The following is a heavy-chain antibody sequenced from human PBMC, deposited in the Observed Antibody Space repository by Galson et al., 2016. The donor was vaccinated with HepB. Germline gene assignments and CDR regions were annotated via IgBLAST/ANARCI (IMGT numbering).Heavy chain of an antibody. CDR3: AKDTSYSRSSFYFDY. D-gene: IGHD6-13*01. J-gene: IGHJ4*02. Sequence: SLRLSCAASGFTFSDYAMHWVRQAPGKGLEWVSGISWNGGCIYYADSVKGRFTISRDNAKNSLFLQMNSLRPEDTALYYCAKDTSYSRSSFYFDYWGQGALVTVSS. V-gene: IGHV3-9*01. CDR1: GFTFSDYA. CDR2: ISWNGGCI.